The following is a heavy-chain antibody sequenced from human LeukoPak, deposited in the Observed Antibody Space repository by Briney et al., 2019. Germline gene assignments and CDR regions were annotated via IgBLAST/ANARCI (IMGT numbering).Heavy chain of an antibody. D-gene: IGHD3-9*01. CDR1: GGSFSGYY. CDR3: ARGRVLRYFYWLGFDY. Sequence: PSETLSLTCAVYGGSFSGYYWSWIRQPPGKGPEWIGEINHSGSTNYNPSLKSRVTISVDTSKNQFSLKLSSVTAADTAVYYCARGRVLRYFYWLGFDYWGQGTLVTVSS. J-gene: IGHJ4*02. V-gene: IGHV4-34*01. CDR2: INHSGST.